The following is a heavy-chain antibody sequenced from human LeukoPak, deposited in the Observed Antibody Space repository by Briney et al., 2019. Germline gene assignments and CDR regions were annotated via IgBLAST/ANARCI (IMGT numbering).Heavy chain of an antibody. D-gene: IGHD3-10*01. CDR3: AREDSGSYYNYYYFYMGV. CDR2: IYHSGST. J-gene: IGHJ6*03. Sequence: PSETLSLTCAVSGASISSNNWWSWVRQPPGNGLEWIGEIYHSGSTNYNPSLKSRVTLSVDSSKTQFSLRLSSVTAADTAVYYCAREDSGSYYNYYYFYMGVWGKGTTVTISS. CDR1: GASISSNNW. V-gene: IGHV4-4*02.